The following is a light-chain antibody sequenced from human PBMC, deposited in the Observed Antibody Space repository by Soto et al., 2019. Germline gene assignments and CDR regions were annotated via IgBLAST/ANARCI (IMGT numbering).Light chain of an antibody. V-gene: IGLV3-21*02. CDR3: QVWDSSRDHPGL. Sequence: SYELTQTSSVSVAPGQTARISCGGNNIGGKSVHWYQQKPGQAPVVVVYDDSDRPSGIPERFSGSNSGNTATLTISRVEVGDEADFYCQVWDSSRDHPGLFGGGTKLTVL. CDR2: DDS. CDR1: NIGGKS. J-gene: IGLJ2*01.